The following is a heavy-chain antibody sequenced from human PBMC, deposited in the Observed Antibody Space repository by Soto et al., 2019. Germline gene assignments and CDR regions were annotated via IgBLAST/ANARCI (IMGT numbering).Heavy chain of an antibody. CDR1: GYTFTSYY. CDR2: VNPSGGST. D-gene: IGHD3-22*01. V-gene: IGHV1-46*01. Sequence: ASVKVSCKASGYTFTSYYMHWVRQAPGQGLEWMGIVNPSGGSTSYAQKFQGRVTITADESTSTAYMELSSLRSEDTAVYYCARGRNKARITMIVVVVGAFDIWGQGTMVTVSS. J-gene: IGHJ3*02. CDR3: ARGRNKARITMIVVVVGAFDI.